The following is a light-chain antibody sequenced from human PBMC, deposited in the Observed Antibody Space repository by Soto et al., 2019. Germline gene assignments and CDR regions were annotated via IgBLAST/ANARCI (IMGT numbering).Light chain of an antibody. CDR1: SSXVXGYNY. CDR2: EVS. CDR3: SSXXSSSTLE. V-gene: IGLV2-14*01. Sequence: QSALTQPASVSGSPGQSITXXXXGTSSXVXGYNYVSWYQQHPGKAPKLMIYEVSNRPSGVSNRFSGSKSGNTASLTISGLQAEDEADYYCSSXXSSSTLEIGGGTKLTVL. J-gene: IGLJ2*01.